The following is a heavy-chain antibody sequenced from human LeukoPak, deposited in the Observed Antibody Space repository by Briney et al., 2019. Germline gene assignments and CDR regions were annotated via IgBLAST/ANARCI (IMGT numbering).Heavy chain of an antibody. CDR1: GYTFTSYG. CDR2: ISAYNGNT. V-gene: IGHV1-18*01. J-gene: IGHJ6*03. D-gene: IGHD3-9*01. Sequence: ASVKVSCKASGYTFTSYGISWVRQAPGQGLEWMGWISAYNGNTNYAQKLQGRVTMTTDTSTSTAYMELRSLRSDDTAVYYCARETYYDILTGYYRYMDVWGKGTTVTVSS. CDR3: ARETYYDILTGYYRYMDV.